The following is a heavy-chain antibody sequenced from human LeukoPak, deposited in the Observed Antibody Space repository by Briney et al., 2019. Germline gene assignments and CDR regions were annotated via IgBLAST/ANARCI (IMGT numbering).Heavy chain of an antibody. Sequence: GSSVKVSCKASGGTFSSYAISWVRQAPGQGLEWMGLMKPNSGNTDSAQRFQGRVTMTTDTSINTAYMELSSLTFEDTAVYYCARPGAAAGFGHWGQGTLVTVSS. CDR3: ARPGAAAGFGH. CDR2: MKPNSGNT. V-gene: IGHV1-8*02. CDR1: GGTFSSYA. D-gene: IGHD6-13*01. J-gene: IGHJ4*02.